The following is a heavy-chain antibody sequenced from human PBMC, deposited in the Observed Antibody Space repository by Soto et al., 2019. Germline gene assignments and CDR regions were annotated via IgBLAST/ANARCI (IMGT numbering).Heavy chain of an antibody. CDR2: NYYNGNS. CDR1: GCSISNHY. J-gene: IGHJ4*02. D-gene: IGHD7-27*01. Sequence: QVQLQESGPGLVKPSETLSLTCSVSGCSISNHYWSWIRQPPGKGLEWIGYNYYNGNSNYNPSLKTRVTMSVDTSRNQISLKLATVTAADTAVYYCTRTNWYSEYWGQGTLVTVSS. CDR3: TRTNWYSEY. V-gene: IGHV4-59*11.